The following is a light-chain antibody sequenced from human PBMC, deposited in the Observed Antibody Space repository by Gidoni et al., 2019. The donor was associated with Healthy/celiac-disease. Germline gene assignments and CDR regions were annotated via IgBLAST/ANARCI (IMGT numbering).Light chain of an antibody. CDR3: QQHNSYSRT. CDR2: DAS. J-gene: IGKJ2*01. V-gene: IGKV1-5*01. Sequence: DIQMTQSPSTLSASVGDRVTITCRASQSISSWLAWYQQKPGKAPKLLIYDASSLESGVPSRFSGSGSGTEFTLTISSLQPDDFATYYCQQHNSYSRTFGQGTKLEIK. CDR1: QSISSW.